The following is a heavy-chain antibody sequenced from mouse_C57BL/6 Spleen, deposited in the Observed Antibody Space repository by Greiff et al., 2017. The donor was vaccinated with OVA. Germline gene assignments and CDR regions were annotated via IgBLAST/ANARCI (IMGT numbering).Heavy chain of an antibody. J-gene: IGHJ2*01. Sequence: QVQLKESGPELVKPGASVKISCKASGYSFTSYYIHWVKQRPGQGLEWIGWIYPGSGNTKYNEKFKGKATLTADTSSSTAYMQLSCLTSEDSAVYYCARGGDVGYFDYWGQGTTLTVSS. CDR3: ARGGDVGYFDY. V-gene: IGHV1-66*01. CDR2: IYPGSGNT. CDR1: GYSFTSYY. D-gene: IGHD3-3*01.